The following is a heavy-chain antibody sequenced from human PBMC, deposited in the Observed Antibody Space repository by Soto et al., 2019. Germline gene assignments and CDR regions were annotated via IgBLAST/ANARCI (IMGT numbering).Heavy chain of an antibody. CDR2: MNPNSGNT. V-gene: IGHV1-8*01. J-gene: IGHJ4*02. Sequence: EASMKVSCKASGYTFTSYDINWVRQATGQGLEWMGWMNPNSGNTGYAQKFQGRVTMIRDTSITTAYMELSSLRSEDTSVYYCAIFGGSVSGWGQGTLVTVSS. D-gene: IGHD2-15*01. CDR1: GYTFTSYD. CDR3: AIFGGSVSG.